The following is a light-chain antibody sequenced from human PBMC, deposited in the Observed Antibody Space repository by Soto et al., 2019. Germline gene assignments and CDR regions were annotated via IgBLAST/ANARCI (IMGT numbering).Light chain of an antibody. CDR3: QQANSPPLT. J-gene: IGKJ4*01. CDR2: AAS. Sequence: DIQMTQSTSSVYASVGDRVTITCRASERINTYLAWYQQQPGKAPKLLIYAASSLQSGVPSRFSGSGSGTEFTLTISNLQPEDFATYYCQQANSPPLTFGGGTNVDIK. V-gene: IGKV1-12*01. CDR1: ERINTY.